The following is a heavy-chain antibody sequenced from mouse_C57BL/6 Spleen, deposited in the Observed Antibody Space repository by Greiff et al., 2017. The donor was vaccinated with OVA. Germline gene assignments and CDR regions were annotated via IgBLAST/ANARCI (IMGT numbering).Heavy chain of an antibody. V-gene: IGHV1-59*01. CDR1: GYTFTSYW. Sequence: QVQLQQSGAELVRPGTSVKLSCKASGYTFTSYWMHWVKQRPGQGLEWIGVIDPSDSYTNYNQKFKGKATLTVDTSSSTAYMQLSSLTSEDSAVYYCARAYGSSYVFYAMDYWGQGTSVTVSS. D-gene: IGHD1-1*01. J-gene: IGHJ4*01. CDR2: IDPSDSYT. CDR3: ARAYGSSYVFYAMDY.